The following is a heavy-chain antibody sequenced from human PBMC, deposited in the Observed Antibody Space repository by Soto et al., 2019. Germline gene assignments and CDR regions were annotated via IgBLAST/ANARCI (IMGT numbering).Heavy chain of an antibody. J-gene: IGHJ5*02. CDR3: ARARALELGAS. V-gene: IGHV1-18*01. D-gene: IGHD1-26*01. CDR1: GYTFTSYG. CDR2: ISAYNGNT. Sequence: QVQLVQSGAEVKKPGASVKVSCKASGYTFTSYGFSWVRQAPGQGLEWMGWISAYNGNTNYARKLQGRVTMTTTTSTSTASTELRSLRSDDTAVYYYARARALELGASWCQGTLVTLSS.